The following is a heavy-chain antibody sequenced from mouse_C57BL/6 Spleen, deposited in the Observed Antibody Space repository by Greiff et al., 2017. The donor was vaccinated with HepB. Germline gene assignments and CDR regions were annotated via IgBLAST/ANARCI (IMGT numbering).Heavy chain of an antibody. Sequence: QVQLKQPGAELVKPGASVKLSCKASGYTFTSYWMQWVKQRPGQGLEWIGEIDPSDSYTNYNQKFKGKATLTVDTSSSTAYMQLSSLTSEDSAVYYCARLEVITTVVARAMDYWGQGTSVTVSS. CDR1: GYTFTSYW. D-gene: IGHD1-1*01. J-gene: IGHJ4*01. CDR3: ARLEVITTVVARAMDY. CDR2: IDPSDSYT. V-gene: IGHV1-50*01.